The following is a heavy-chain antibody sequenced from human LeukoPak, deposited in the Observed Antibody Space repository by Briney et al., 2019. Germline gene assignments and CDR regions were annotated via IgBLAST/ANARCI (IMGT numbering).Heavy chain of an antibody. V-gene: IGHV4-31*03. CDR1: GGSISSGGYY. D-gene: IGHD6-19*01. Sequence: SETLSLTCTVSGGSISSGGYYWSWIRQHPGKGLEWIGYIYYSGSTYYNPSLKSRVTISVDTSKNQFSLKLSSVTAADTAVYYCARDRVLISSGWFDYWGQGTLVIVSS. CDR3: ARDRVLISSGWFDY. CDR2: IYYSGST. J-gene: IGHJ4*02.